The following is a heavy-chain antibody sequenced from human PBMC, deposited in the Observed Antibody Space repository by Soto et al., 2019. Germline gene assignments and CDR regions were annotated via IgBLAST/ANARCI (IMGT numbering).Heavy chain of an antibody. D-gene: IGHD6-19*01. J-gene: IGHJ4*02. V-gene: IGHV3-48*01. CDR3: ARGLRGWYVFTLLTGGVDY. CDR2: ISSSSSTI. Sequence: EVQLVESGGGLVQPEGSLRLSCAASGFTFSSYSMNWVRQAPGKGLEWVSYISSSSSTIYYADSVKGRFTISRDNAKNSLYLQMNSLRAEDTAVYYCARGLRGWYVFTLLTGGVDYWGQGTLVTVSS. CDR1: GFTFSSYS.